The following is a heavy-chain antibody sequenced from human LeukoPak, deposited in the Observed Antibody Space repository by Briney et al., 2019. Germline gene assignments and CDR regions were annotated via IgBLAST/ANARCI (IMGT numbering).Heavy chain of an antibody. CDR2: IYYSGST. V-gene: IGHV4-39*01. D-gene: IGHD6-13*01. CDR3: ARTPNRRYSSSWYYFDY. Sequence: PSETLSLTCTVSGGSISSSSYYWGWIRQPPGKGLEWIGSIYYSGSTYYNPSLKSRVTISVDTSKNQFSLKLSSVTAADTAVYYCARTPNRRYSSSWYYFDYWGQGTLVTVSS. CDR1: GGSISSSSYY. J-gene: IGHJ4*02.